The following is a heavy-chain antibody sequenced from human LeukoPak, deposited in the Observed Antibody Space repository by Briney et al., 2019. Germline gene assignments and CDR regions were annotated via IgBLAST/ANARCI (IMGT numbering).Heavy chain of an antibody. CDR1: GYTFSSYS. V-gene: IGHV3-48*04. CDR3: AKDVGSSGWYYFDY. J-gene: IGHJ4*02. D-gene: IGHD6-19*01. CDR2: ISSSSSTI. Sequence: GGSLRLSCAASGYTFSSYSMNWVRQAPGKGLEWVSYISSSSSTIYYADSVKGRFTISRDNAKNSLYLQMNSLRAEDMALYYCAKDVGSSGWYYFDYWGQGTLVTVSS.